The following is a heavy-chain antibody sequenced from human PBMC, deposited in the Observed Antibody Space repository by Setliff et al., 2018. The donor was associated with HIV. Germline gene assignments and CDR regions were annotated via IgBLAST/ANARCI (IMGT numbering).Heavy chain of an antibody. J-gene: IGHJ4*02. CDR3: AREKYGDKFNY. CDR2: IGTDSGNT. CDR1: GYNFTNYG. Sequence: ASVKVSCKASGYNFTNYGIGWVRQAPGQGLEYLGWIGTDSGNTDYAQSVQGRVTMTRDTSTGTVYMDLRSLRSDDTAMYYCAREKYGDKFNYWGQGTLVTVSS. D-gene: IGHD2-8*01. V-gene: IGHV1-18*01.